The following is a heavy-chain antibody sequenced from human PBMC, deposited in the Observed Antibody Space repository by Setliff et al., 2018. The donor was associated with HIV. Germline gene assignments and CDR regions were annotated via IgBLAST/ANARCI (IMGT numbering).Heavy chain of an antibody. CDR3: ARGRSRYYYDGSGYYVDY. V-gene: IGHV4-59*01. Sequence: PSETLSLTCTVSGGSISGYYWSWIRQPPGKGLGWIGYIYYIGNTNYNPSLKGRVTLSVDTSKNQLSLKLSSVTAADTAVYYCARGRSRYYYDGSGYYVDYWGQGTLVTVSS. CDR1: GGSISGYY. J-gene: IGHJ4*02. CDR2: IYYIGNT. D-gene: IGHD3-22*01.